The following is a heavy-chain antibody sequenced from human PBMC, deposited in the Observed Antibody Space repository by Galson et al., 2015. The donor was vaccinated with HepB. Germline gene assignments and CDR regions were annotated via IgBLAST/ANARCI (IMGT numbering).Heavy chain of an antibody. CDR1: GYTFTSYG. J-gene: IGHJ4*02. CDR3: ARDLGLGWELQSHYFDY. Sequence: SVKVSCKASGYTFTSYGISRVRQAPGQGLEWMGWISAYNGNTNYAQKLQGRVTMTTDTSTSTAYMELRSLRSDDTAVYYCARDLGLGWELQSHYFDYWGQGTLVTVSS. V-gene: IGHV1-18*01. CDR2: ISAYNGNT. D-gene: IGHD1-26*01.